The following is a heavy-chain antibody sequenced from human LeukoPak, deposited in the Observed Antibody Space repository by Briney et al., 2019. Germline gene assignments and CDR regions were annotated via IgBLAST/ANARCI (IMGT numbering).Heavy chain of an antibody. D-gene: IGHD2-2*01. Sequence: ASVKVSCKASGYTFTSYDINWVRQATGQGLEWMGWMNPNSGNTGYAQKFQGRVTMTRNTSISTAYMELSSLRSEDTAVYYCAVGYCSRTSCYSQLDYWGQGTLVTVSS. V-gene: IGHV1-8*01. J-gene: IGHJ4*02. CDR1: GYTFTSYD. CDR2: MNPNSGNT. CDR3: AVGYCSRTSCYSQLDY.